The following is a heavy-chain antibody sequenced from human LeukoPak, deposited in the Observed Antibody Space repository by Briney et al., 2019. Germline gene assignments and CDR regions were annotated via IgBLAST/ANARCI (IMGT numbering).Heavy chain of an antibody. CDR1: GFTFSSYG. Sequence: PGRSLRLSCAASGFTFSSYGMSWVRQAPGKGLEWVSAISGSGGSTYYADSVKGRFTISRDNSKNTLYLQMNSLRAEDTAVYYCCITMVRGVINLDYYWGQGTLVTVSS. CDR2: ISGSGGST. J-gene: IGHJ4*02. V-gene: IGHV3-23*01. D-gene: IGHD3-10*01. CDR3: CITMVRGVINLDYY.